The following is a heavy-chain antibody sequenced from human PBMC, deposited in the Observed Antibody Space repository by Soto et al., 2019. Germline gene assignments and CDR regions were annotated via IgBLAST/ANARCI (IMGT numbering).Heavy chain of an antibody. CDR1: GGSISSGGYY. D-gene: IGHD2-21*02. J-gene: IGHJ6*02. V-gene: IGHV4-31*03. CDR2: INYSGST. CDR3: ARFCCGDCHSGMDV. Sequence: QVQLQESGPGLVKPSQTLSLTCTVSGGSISSGGYYWTWIRQHPGKGLEWIGYINYSGSTYYSPSLKSRVTKSVDTSKSQSSLNLSSVTAADTTVYYCARFCCGDCHSGMDVWGQGTTVTVSS.